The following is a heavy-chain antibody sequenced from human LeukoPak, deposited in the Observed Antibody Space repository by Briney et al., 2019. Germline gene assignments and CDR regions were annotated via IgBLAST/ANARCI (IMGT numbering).Heavy chain of an antibody. Sequence: SETLSLTCTVSGDSISSSSYYWGWIRQPPGKGLEWIGSMFYSGSTYYNPSLQSRVTISVDTPKNQFSLKLTSVTAADTAVYYCARDYSNYGWFDPWGQGTLVTVSS. CDR1: GDSISSSSYY. D-gene: IGHD4-11*01. J-gene: IGHJ5*02. CDR2: MFYSGST. V-gene: IGHV4-39*01. CDR3: ARDYSNYGWFDP.